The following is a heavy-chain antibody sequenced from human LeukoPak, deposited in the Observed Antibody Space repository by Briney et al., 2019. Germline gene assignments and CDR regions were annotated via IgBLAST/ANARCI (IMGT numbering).Heavy chain of an antibody. CDR1: GGSISSYY. CDR3: ARGWGAGRHYYYYGMDV. D-gene: IGHD1-26*01. Sequence: SETLSLTCTVSGGSISSYYWSWIRQPAGKELEWIGRIYTSGSTNYNPSLKSRVTMSVDTSKNQFSLKLSSVTAADTAVYYCARGWGAGRHYYYYGMDVWGQGTTVTVSS. J-gene: IGHJ6*02. V-gene: IGHV4-4*07. CDR2: IYTSGST.